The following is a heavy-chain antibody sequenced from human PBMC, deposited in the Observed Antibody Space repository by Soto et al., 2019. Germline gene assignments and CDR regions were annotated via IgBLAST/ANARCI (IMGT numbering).Heavy chain of an antibody. CDR3: AKLLSRYSTEDY. V-gene: IGHV3-23*01. CDR1: GFGSSCYA. D-gene: IGHD1-1*01. J-gene: IGHJ4*02. CDR2: ISGSGGST. Sequence: GGSLRLSCAASGFGSSCYAMGWVRQAPGKGLEWVSAISGSGGSTYYADSVKGRFTISRDNSKNTLYLQMNSLRAEDTAVYYCAKLLSRYSTEDYWGQGTLVTVSS.